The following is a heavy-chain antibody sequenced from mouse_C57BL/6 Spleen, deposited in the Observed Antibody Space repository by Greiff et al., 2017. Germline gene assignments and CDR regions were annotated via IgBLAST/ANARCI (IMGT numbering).Heavy chain of an antibody. CDR1: GYTFTNYW. CDR2: IYPGGGYT. J-gene: IGHJ4*01. V-gene: IGHV1-63*01. CDR3: ARGDRYAMDY. D-gene: IGHD3-3*01. Sequence: QVQLQQSGAELVRPGTSVKMSCKASGYTFTNYWIGWAKQRPGHGLEWIGDIYPGGGYTNYNEKFKGKAKLTAYKSSSTAYMQFSSLTSEDSAIYYCARGDRYAMDYWGQGTSVTVSS.